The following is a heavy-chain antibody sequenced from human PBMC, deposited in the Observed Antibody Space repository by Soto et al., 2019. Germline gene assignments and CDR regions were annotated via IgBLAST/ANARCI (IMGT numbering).Heavy chain of an antibody. CDR3: ARTKCSGGSCYSWSLDY. CDR2: RYYSEST. V-gene: IGHV4-31*02. D-gene: IGHD2-15*01. CDR1: GGSITTGGYY. J-gene: IGHJ4*02. Sequence: SETLSLTXTVSGGSITTGGYYWSWIRQLPGRGLEWIGHRYYSESTYYNPSLKSRVSISLDTSKNQFSLKLSFVTAADTAMYYCARTKCSGGSCYSWSLDYWGQGTPVTVSS.